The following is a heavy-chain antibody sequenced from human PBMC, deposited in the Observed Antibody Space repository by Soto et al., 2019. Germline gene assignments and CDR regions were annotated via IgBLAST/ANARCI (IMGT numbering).Heavy chain of an antibody. CDR3: ARDSTTSGSYGYYFDY. D-gene: IGHD3-10*01. CDR1: GGSVSSGRHY. J-gene: IGHJ4*02. V-gene: IGHV4-61*01. CDR2: IYDSGTT. Sequence: QVQLQESGPGLVKPSETLSLTCTVPGGSVSSGRHYWSWIRQPPGSGLGRIGYIYDSGTTTYHPSLKSRVIISVDTSKNQLSLRLISVTAADTAVYYCARDSTTSGSYGYYFDYWGQGTLVTVSS.